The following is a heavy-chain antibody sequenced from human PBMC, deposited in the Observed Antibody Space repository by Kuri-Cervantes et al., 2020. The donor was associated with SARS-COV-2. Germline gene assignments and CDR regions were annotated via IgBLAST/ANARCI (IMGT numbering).Heavy chain of an antibody. CDR3: VKGQTGTTLSLDN. CDR1: GFQFDDYT. J-gene: IGHJ4*02. Sequence: GESLKISCAASGFQFDDYTMHWVRQPPGKGLEWVSLISWDGATTYYADSVKGRFPISRDNSRNSLYLQMNVLRSEGTALYYCVKGQTGTTLSLDNWGQGTMVTVSS. D-gene: IGHD1-1*01. V-gene: IGHV3-43*01. CDR2: ISWDGATT.